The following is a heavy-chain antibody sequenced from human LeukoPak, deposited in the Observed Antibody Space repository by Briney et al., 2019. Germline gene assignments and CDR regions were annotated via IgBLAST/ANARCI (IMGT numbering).Heavy chain of an antibody. J-gene: IGHJ4*02. CDR1: GFTFDDYA. Sequence: HPGGSLRLSCAASGFTFDDYAMHWVRQAPGKGLEWVSLISWDGGSTYYADSVKGRFTISRDNSKNSLYLQMNSLRAEDTALYYCAKDHDVTPAGTYYFDYWGQGTLVTVSS. CDR2: ISWDGGST. V-gene: IGHV3-43D*04. D-gene: IGHD1-1*01. CDR3: AKDHDVTPAGTYYFDY.